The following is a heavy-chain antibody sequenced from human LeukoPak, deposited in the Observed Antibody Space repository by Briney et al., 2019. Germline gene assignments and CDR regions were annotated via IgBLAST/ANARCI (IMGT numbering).Heavy chain of an antibody. J-gene: IGHJ5*02. CDR2: IYYSGST. V-gene: IGHV4-39*01. Sequence: SETLSLTCTVSGGSISSSSYYWGWIRQPPGKGLEWIGSIYYSGSTYYNPSLKSRVTISVDTSKNQFSLKLSSVTAADTAVYYCARLLLRYFDWSTWGQGTLVTVSS. CDR3: ARLLLRYFDWST. D-gene: IGHD3-9*01. CDR1: GGSISSSSYY.